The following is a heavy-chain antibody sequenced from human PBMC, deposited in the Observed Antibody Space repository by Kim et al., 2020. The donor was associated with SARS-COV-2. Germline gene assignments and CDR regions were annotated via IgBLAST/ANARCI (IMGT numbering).Heavy chain of an antibody. D-gene: IGHD4-4*01. CDR3: AKDGTVLGPRYGMDV. V-gene: IGHV3-23*01. J-gene: IGHJ6*02. Sequence: SLHGLFTIARDNSKNTLYLHMNSLRAEDTAVYYCAKDGTVLGPRYGMDVWGQGTTVTVSS.